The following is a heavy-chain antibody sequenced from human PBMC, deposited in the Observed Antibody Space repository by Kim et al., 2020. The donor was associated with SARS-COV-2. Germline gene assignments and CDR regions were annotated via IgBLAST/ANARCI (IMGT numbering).Heavy chain of an antibody. J-gene: IGHJ4*02. CDR3: ARGVELLWFGESYYFDY. V-gene: IGHV1-3*01. Sequence: ASVKVSCKASGYTFTSYAMHWVRQAPGQRLEWMGWINAGNGNTKYSQKFQVRVTITRDTSASTAYMELSSLRSEDTAVYYCARGVELLWFGESYYFDYWGQGTLVTVSS. CDR2: INAGNGNT. CDR1: GYTFTSYA. D-gene: IGHD3-10*01.